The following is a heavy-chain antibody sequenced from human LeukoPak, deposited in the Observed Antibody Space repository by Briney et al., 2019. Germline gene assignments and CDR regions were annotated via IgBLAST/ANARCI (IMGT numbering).Heavy chain of an antibody. V-gene: IGHV4-38-2*01. CDR1: GGSFSGYY. CDR2: IYHSGST. Sequence: SETLSLTCAVYGGSFSGYYWGWIRQPPGKGLEWIGSIYHSGSTYYNPSLKSRVTISVDTSKNQLSLKVRSVTAADTAVYYCARISSSNWYNERGAFDVWGQGTMVTVSS. J-gene: IGHJ3*01. D-gene: IGHD6-13*01. CDR3: ARISSSNWYNERGAFDV.